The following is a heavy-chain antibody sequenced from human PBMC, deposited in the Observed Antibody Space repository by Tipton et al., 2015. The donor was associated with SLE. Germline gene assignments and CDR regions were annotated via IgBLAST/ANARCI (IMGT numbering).Heavy chain of an antibody. J-gene: IGHJ3*02. CDR3: ARQGLRYYDFWSGIDAFDI. CDR2: IYTSGST. V-gene: IGHV4-4*09. CDR1: GGSISSYY. Sequence: TLSLTCTVSGGSISSYYWSWIRQPPGKGLEWIGYIYTSGSTNYNPSLKSRVTISVDTSKNQFSLKLSSVTAADTAVYYCARQGLRYYDFWSGIDAFDIWGQGTMVTVSS. D-gene: IGHD3-3*01.